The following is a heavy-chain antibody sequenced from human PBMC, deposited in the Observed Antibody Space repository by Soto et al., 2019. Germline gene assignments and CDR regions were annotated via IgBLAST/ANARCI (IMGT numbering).Heavy chain of an antibody. CDR3: ARVGKTYEPNHYYYGMDV. Sequence: QVQLVQSGAEVKKPGSSVKVSCKASGGTFSSYAISWVRQAPGQGLEWMGGIIPIFGTANYAQKFQGRVTSTADESTSTAYMELSSLRSEDTAVYYCARVGKTYEPNHYYYGMDVWGQGTTVTVSS. J-gene: IGHJ6*02. D-gene: IGHD5-12*01. CDR2: IIPIFGTA. V-gene: IGHV1-69*12. CDR1: GGTFSSYA.